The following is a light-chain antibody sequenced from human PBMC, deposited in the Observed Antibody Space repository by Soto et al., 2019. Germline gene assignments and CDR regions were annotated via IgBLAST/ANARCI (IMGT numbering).Light chain of an antibody. CDR1: SSDVGSYNL. Sequence: QSALTQPASVSGSPGQSITISCTGTSSDVGSYNLVSWYQQRPGKAPKLMIYEGSKRPSGVSNRFSGSRSGNTASLTISGLQTEDEADYHCCSYAGSGTLLFGGGTKLTVL. CDR2: EGS. CDR3: CSYAGSGTLL. J-gene: IGLJ2*01. V-gene: IGLV2-23*01.